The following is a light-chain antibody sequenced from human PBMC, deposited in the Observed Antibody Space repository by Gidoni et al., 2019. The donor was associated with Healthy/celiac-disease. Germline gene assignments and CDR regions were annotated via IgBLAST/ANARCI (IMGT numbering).Light chain of an antibody. V-gene: IGKV3-11*01. CDR1: QSVSSY. CDR3: QQRSNWPPGFLT. Sequence: EIVLTQSPATLSLSPGKRATLSCRGSQSVSSYLAWYQRKPGQAPKLLTYDASSRATGIPATFGGSGSGADFTLTISSLGPEDFAVYYCQQRSNWPPGFLTFGEGTKVEIK. CDR2: DAS. J-gene: IGKJ4*01.